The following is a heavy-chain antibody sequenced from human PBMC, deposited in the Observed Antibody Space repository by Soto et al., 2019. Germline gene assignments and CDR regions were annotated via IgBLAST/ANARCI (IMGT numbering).Heavy chain of an antibody. CDR3: TGQYSYGFHDY. CDR2: IRSKANSYAT. CDR1: GFTFSGSA. V-gene: IGHV3-73*01. D-gene: IGHD5-18*01. Sequence: EVQLVESGGGLVQPGGSLKLSCAASGFTFSGSAMHWVRQASGKGLEWVGRIRSKANSYATVYAASVKGRLTISRDDSKNTAYLQMNSLKTEDTAVYYCTGQYSYGFHDYWGQGTLVTVSS. J-gene: IGHJ4*02.